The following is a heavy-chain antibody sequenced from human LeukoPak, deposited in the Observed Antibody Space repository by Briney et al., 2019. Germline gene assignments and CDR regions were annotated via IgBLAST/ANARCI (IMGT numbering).Heavy chain of an antibody. J-gene: IGHJ4*02. V-gene: IGHV3-33*01. CDR3: ARGGGSSGWYYNFDY. CDR2: IWYDGSNK. CDR1: GFTFSSYG. Sequence: GGSLRLSCAASGFTFSSYGMHWVRQAPGKGLEWVAVIWYDGSNKYYADSVKGRFTISRDNSKNTLYLQMNSLRAEDTAVYYCARGGGSSGWYYNFDYRGQEALVTVSS. D-gene: IGHD6-19*01.